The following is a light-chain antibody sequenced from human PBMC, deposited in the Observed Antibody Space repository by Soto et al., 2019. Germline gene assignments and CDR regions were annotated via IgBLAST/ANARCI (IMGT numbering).Light chain of an antibody. J-gene: IGKJ5*01. CDR3: PQYNNWPPIT. Sequence: VLTQSPATLSLSPGERATLSCRASQSVNRYLAWYQQKPGQAPRLLIYGASTRATGIPARFSGSGSGTEFTLTISSLQSEDFAVYYCPQYNNWPPITFGQGTRLEIK. V-gene: IGKV3-15*01. CDR2: GAS. CDR1: QSVNRY.